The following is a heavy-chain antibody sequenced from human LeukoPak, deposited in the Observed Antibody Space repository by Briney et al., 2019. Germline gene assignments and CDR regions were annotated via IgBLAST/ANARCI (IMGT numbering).Heavy chain of an antibody. D-gene: IGHD5-24*01. J-gene: IGHJ5*02. CDR3: ATDHSMANTAWWFDP. V-gene: IGHV3-23*01. CDR1: GFTFSSYA. CDR2: ISGSGDNT. Sequence: GGSLRLSCAASGFTFSSYAMNWVRQAPGKGLEWVSVISGSGDNTYYTDSVKGRFTISRDNSKNTLFLQMNSLRSEDTAFYYCATDHSMANTAWWFDPWGQGTLVTVSS.